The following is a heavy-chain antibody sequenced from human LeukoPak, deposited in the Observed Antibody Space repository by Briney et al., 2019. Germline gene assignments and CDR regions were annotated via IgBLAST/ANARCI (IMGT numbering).Heavy chain of an antibody. CDR2: IYSSGST. J-gene: IGHJ6*03. Sequence: SETLSLTCNVSGGSIRGYYWSWIRQPPGKGLEWIGYIYSSGSTNYDPSLKSRVTMSVDTSKNQFSLKVSSVTAADTAVYYCARVFDSGSQAYFYYMDVWGKGTTVTVSS. V-gene: IGHV4-59*01. CDR1: GGSIRGYY. D-gene: IGHD3-10*01. CDR3: ARVFDSGSQAYFYYMDV.